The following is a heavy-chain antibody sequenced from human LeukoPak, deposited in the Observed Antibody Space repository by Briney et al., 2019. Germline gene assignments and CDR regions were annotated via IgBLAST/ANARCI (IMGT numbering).Heavy chain of an antibody. CDR2: ISDDGSKI. J-gene: IGHJ5*02. Sequence: GGSLRLSCVASGFTFSTYAMSWVRQAPGKGLEWVAVISDDGSKIYYGDSVKGRFTISRDNSKNTLNLQMDSLRPDDTAVYYCGKGPGYSVYDNLPHHWGQGTLVTVSS. CDR1: GFTFSTYA. CDR3: GKGPGYSVYDNLPHH. V-gene: IGHV3-30*04. D-gene: IGHD5/OR15-5a*01.